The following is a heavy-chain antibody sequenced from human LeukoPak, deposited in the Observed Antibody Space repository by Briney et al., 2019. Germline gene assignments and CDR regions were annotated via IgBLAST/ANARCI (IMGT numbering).Heavy chain of an antibody. Sequence: GGSLRLSCAASGFSFSNYGIHWVRQAPGKGLEWVTVISHDGSNKYYADSVKGRFTISRGNPKNTLYLQMNSLRAEDTAVYYCAKGGTYRDYFDYWGQGTLVTVSS. CDR2: ISHDGSNK. V-gene: IGHV3-30*18. J-gene: IGHJ4*02. CDR3: AKGGTYRDYFDY. D-gene: IGHD3-16*01. CDR1: GFSFSNYG.